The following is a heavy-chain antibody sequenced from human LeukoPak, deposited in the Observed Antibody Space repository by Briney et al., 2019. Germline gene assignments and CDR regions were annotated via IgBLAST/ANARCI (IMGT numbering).Heavy chain of an antibody. CDR1: GFTFSSYG. Sequence: GGSLRLSCAASGFTFSSYGMHWVRQAPGKGLKWVALISFDGSYKYYPDSVKGRFTISGDNSKNTLYLQMNSLRAEDTAVYYCAKSGDDSSGYYYVPWNWGQGTLVTVSS. V-gene: IGHV3-30*18. J-gene: IGHJ4*02. D-gene: IGHD3-22*01. CDR3: AKSGDDSSGYYYVPWN. CDR2: ISFDGSYK.